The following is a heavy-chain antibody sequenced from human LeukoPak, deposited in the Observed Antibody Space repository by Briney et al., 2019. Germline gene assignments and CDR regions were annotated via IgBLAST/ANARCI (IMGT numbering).Heavy chain of an antibody. J-gene: IGHJ4*02. CDR1: GGSIRNYY. CDR3: AKSHGYSYGFDY. Sequence: LSLTCTVSGGSIRNYYWSWIRQTPGKGLEWVAVISYDASNKYYADSVKGRFTISRDNSKNTLYLQMNSLRAEDTAVYYCAKSHGYSYGFDYWGQGTLVTVSS. D-gene: IGHD5-18*01. V-gene: IGHV3-30*18. CDR2: ISYDASNK.